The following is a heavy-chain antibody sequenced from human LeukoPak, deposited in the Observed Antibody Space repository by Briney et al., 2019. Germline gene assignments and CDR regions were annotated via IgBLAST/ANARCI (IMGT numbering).Heavy chain of an antibody. J-gene: IGHJ4*02. V-gene: IGHV3-33*01. Sequence: GGSLRLSCAASGYTFTDHSMHWVRQAPGKGLEWVADIWFDGSQQYYADAVKGRFTISRDISKSILYLQMNSLRAEDTGVYYCARDLAAARLDFRGQGTLVTVSS. CDR3: ARDLAAARLDF. CDR1: GYTFTDHS. D-gene: IGHD6-6*01. CDR2: IWFDGSQQ.